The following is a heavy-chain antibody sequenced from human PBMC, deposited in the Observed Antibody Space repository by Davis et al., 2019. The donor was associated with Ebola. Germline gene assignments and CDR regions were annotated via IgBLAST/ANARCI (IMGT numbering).Heavy chain of an antibody. V-gene: IGHV3-23*01. J-gene: IGHJ6*02. Sequence: GESLKISCAASGFTFSGYAMTWVRQAPGKGLELVSAISGSGDSTHYTDSVKGRFTISRDNSKNTLYLQMNSLRAEDTAVYYCAKTLRGGMYVWGQGTTVTVSS. D-gene: IGHD3-16*01. CDR1: GFTFSGYA. CDR2: ISGSGDST. CDR3: AKTLRGGMYV.